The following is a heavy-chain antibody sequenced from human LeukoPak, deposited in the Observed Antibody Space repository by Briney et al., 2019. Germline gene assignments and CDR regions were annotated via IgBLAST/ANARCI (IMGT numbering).Heavy chain of an antibody. CDR2: IYYSGST. CDR3: AKQYYYGSGSYHFDY. J-gene: IGHJ4*02. CDR1: GGSISSYY. V-gene: IGHV4-59*08. Sequence: PSETLSLTCTVSGGSISSYYWSWIRQPPGKGLEWIGYIYYSGSTNYNPSLKSQVTISVDTSKNQFSLKLSSVTAADTAVYYCAKQYYYGSGSYHFDYWGQGTLVTVSS. D-gene: IGHD3-10*01.